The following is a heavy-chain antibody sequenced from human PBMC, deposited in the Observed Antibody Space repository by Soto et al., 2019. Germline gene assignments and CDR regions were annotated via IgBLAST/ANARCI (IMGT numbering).Heavy chain of an antibody. D-gene: IGHD2-2*01. Sequence: SETLSLTCAVYGGSFSGYYWSWIRQPPGKGLEWIGYIYYSGSTNYNPSLKSRVTISVDTSKNQFSLKLSSVTAADTAVYYCAREGGFSDCSSTSCYLGWFDPWGQGTLVTVSS. J-gene: IGHJ5*02. V-gene: IGHV4-59*01. CDR2: IYYSGST. CDR3: AREGGFSDCSSTSCYLGWFDP. CDR1: GGSFSGYY.